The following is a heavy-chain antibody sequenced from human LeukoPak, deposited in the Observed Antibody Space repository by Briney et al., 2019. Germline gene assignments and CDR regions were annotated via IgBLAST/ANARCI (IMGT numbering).Heavy chain of an antibody. CDR2: TYPNDSDT. D-gene: IGHD5-18*01. V-gene: IGHV5-51*01. J-gene: IGHJ4*02. CDR1: GYSFTNYW. CDR3: ARHRGYNYGYSDY. Sequence: GESLKISCKGSGYSFTNYWIGWVRQMPRKGLEWMGITYPNDSDTRYSPSFQGLVTISADKSISTAYLQWSSLKASDTAMYYCARHRGYNYGYSDYWGQGTLVTVSS.